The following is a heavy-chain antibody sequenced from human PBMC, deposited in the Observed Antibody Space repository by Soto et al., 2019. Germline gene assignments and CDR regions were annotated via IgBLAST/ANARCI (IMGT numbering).Heavy chain of an antibody. J-gene: IGHJ4*02. CDR3: ARVITIFRVVTQDQPFDY. V-gene: IGHV1-69*13. Sequence: ASVKVSCKASGGTFSSYAISWVRQAPGQGLEWMGGIIPIFGTANYAQKFQGRVRITADESTSTAYMELSSLRSEDTAVYYCARVITIFRVVTQDQPFDYWGQGTLVTVSS. D-gene: IGHD3-3*01. CDR2: IIPIFGTA. CDR1: GGTFSSYA.